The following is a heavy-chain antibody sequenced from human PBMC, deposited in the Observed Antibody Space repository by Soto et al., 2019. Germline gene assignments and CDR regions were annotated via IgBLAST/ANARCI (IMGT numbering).Heavy chain of an antibody. D-gene: IGHD1-26*01. Sequence: SVKVSCKASGGTFSSYAISWVRQAPGQGLEWMGGIIPIFGTANYAQKFQGRVTITGDESTSTAYMELSSLRSEDTAVYYCAKDSGSPGLWYFDYWGQGTLVTAPQ. V-gene: IGHV1-69*13. CDR2: IIPIFGTA. CDR1: GGTFSSYA. J-gene: IGHJ4*02. CDR3: AKDSGSPGLWYFDY.